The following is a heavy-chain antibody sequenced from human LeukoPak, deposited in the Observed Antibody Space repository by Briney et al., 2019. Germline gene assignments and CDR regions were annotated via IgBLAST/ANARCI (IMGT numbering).Heavy chain of an antibody. J-gene: IGHJ4*02. CDR2: IKQDGSEK. CDR1: GFTFSSYW. CDR3: AREIRYCSGSKCYLFDY. D-gene: IGHD2-15*01. V-gene: IGHV3-7*01. Sequence: GGSLRLSCAASGFTFSSYWMKWVRQAPGKGLEWVANIKQDGSEKYYVDSAKGRFAISRDNAKNSLYLQMNSLRAEDTAVYYCAREIRYCSGSKCYLFDYWGQGTLVTVSS.